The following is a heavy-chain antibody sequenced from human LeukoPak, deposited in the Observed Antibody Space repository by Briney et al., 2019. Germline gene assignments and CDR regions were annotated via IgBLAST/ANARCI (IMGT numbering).Heavy chain of an antibody. V-gene: IGHV3-30*04. CDR3: ALTHYYYDGMDV. J-gene: IGHJ6*02. CDR1: GFTFSSYA. Sequence: GGFLKLSCAASGFTFSSYAMPWVRQAPGKGLEWVAVISYDGSNKYYADSVKGRFTISRDNSKNTLYLQMNSLRAEDTAVYYCALTHYYYDGMDVWGQGTTVSVPS. CDR2: ISYDGSNK.